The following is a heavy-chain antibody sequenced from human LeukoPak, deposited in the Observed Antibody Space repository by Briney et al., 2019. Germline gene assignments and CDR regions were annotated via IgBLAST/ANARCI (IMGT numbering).Heavy chain of an antibody. J-gene: IGHJ4*02. CDR1: GFTFSSYS. CDR3: ARDLYDFWSGYFFDY. Sequence: GGSLRLSCAASGFTFSSYSMNWVRQAPGKGLEWVSSISSSSSYIYYADSVKGRFTISRDNAKNSLYLQMTSLRAKDTAVYYCARDLYDFWSGYFFDYWGQGTLVTVSS. CDR2: ISSSSSYI. D-gene: IGHD3-3*01. V-gene: IGHV3-21*01.